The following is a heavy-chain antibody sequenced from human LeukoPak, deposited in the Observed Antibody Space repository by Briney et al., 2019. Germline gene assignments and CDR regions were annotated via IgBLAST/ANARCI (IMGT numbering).Heavy chain of an antibody. V-gene: IGHV3-9*01. D-gene: IGHD2-21*01. J-gene: IGHJ6*02. CDR3: AKGDGYAPYNYGMDV. CDR1: GFTFDDYV. CDR2: ISWNSDRI. Sequence: PGRSLRLSCAASGFTFDDYVMHWVRQAPGKGLEWVSGISWNSDRIGYADSVKGRFTISRDNAKNSLYLQMDSLRAEDTALHYCAKGDGYAPYNYGMDVWDQGTTVTVSS.